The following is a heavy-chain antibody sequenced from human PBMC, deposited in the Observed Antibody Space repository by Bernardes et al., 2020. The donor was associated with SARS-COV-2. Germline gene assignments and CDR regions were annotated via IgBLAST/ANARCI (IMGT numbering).Heavy chain of an antibody. Sequence: VQVPCKASGGTFSSYAISWVRQAPGQGLEWMGGIIPIFGTANYAQKFQGRVTITADESTSTAYMELSSLRSEDTAVYYCARGRTPTDAFDIWGQGTMVTVSS. CDR1: GGTFSSYA. V-gene: IGHV1-69*13. CDR2: IIPIFGTA. J-gene: IGHJ3*02. CDR3: ARGRTPTDAFDI.